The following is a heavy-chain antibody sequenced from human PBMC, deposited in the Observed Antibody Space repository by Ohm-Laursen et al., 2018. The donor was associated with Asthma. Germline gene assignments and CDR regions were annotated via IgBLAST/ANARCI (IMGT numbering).Heavy chain of an antibody. V-gene: IGHV3-21*01. CDR3: ARIGPEWELPGREYSLHH. J-gene: IGHJ1*01. CDR2: ISTASTFI. D-gene: IGHD1-26*01. Sequence: SLRLSCAASGYSFSLYSIHWIRQAPGKGLEWVASISTASTFIYYADSVRGRFTTSRDNAKNLVYLQMDGPRAEDTALYYCARIGPEWELPGREYSLHHWGEGTLVTVSS. CDR1: GYSFSLYS.